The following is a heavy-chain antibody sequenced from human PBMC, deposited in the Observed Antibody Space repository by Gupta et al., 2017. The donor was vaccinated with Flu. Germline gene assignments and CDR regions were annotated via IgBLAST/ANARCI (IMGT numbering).Heavy chain of an antibody. CDR2: ISYIGIT. CDR3: ARLPDERY. D-gene: IGHD1-14*01. J-gene: IGHJ4*02. Sequence: QLQLQETGPGLVKPSETLSLTCTVSGDSISSSSHYWGWIRQPPEKGLEYIASISYIGITYYNPSLKSRVTISVDTSKNQFSLKLSSVTAADTAVYYCARLPDERYWGQGTLVTVSS. V-gene: IGHV4-39*01. CDR1: GDSISSSSHY.